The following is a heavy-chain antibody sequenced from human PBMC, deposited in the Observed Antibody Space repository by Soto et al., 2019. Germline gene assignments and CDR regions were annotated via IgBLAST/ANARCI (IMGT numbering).Heavy chain of an antibody. CDR3: ARDTFNLMRGVMRGTYFGMDV. CDR1: GFAFGPNP. Sequence: LVESGGGLVKPGGSLSLSWAASGFAFGPNPMNGVGQAQGKGLEGVSSINNIGSNIYYEDALRGRFTISRDNARNSLFLQMDSLRAEDTAVYYCARDTFNLMRGVMRGTYFGMDVWGRGTTVIVSS. D-gene: IGHD3-10*01. CDR2: INNIGSNI. J-gene: IGHJ6*02. V-gene: IGHV3-21*02.